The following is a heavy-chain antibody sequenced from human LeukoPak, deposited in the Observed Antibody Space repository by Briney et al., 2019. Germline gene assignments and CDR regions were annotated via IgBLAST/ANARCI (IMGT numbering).Heavy chain of an antibody. CDR1: GFTFGSYW. CDR3: AKRDDYDSPSWYFDL. Sequence: GGSLRLSCAASGFTFGSYWMHWVRQAPGKGLVWVSRINSDGSSTSYADSVKGRFTISRDNSKNTLYLQMNSLRAEDTAVYYCAKRDDYDSPSWYFDLWGRGTLVTVSS. J-gene: IGHJ2*01. CDR2: INSDGSST. D-gene: IGHD3-3*01. V-gene: IGHV3-74*01.